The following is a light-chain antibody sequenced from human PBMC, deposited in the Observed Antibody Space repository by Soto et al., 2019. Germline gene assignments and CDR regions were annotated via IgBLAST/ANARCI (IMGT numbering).Light chain of an antibody. J-gene: IGLJ1*01. CDR3: VAWDDSLDGPI. CDR1: SSNIGSNS. CDR2: NNN. V-gene: IGLV1-44*01. Sequence: QSVLTQPPSASGTPGQRVTISCSGSSSNIGSNSVNWYQQLPGTAPKLLIYNNNQRPSGVPDRFSGSKSGTSASLAISGLQAEDESDYYCVAWDDSLDGPIFGTGTKLTVL.